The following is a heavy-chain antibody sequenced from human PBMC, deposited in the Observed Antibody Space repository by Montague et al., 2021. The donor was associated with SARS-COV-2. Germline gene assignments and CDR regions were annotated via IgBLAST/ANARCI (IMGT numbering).Heavy chain of an antibody. CDR1: VAWNSGSY. Sequence: SETRSLTCSGLVAWNSGSYRKRTRQNSRHRSNSYADFYFKGNTNYNPSLETRVTISVDPSKNQFSLKLSSVTAADTAVYYCAREDSLNWFDPWGQGTLVIVSS. J-gene: IGHJ5*02. D-gene: IGHD2-15*01. CDR3: AREDSLNWFDP. V-gene: IGHV4-59*01. CDR2: FYFKGNT.